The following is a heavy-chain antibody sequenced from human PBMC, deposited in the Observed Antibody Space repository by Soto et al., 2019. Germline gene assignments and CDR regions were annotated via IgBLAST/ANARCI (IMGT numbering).Heavy chain of an antibody. CDR3: ARSAQWDGFDP. D-gene: IGHD2-8*01. CDR1: AGSISTINYY. Sequence: QVQLQESGPGLVRPSQTLSLTCTVSAGSISTINYYWSWIRQHPEKGLEWIGYISYSGRTFYHSSLKSRVPISLATSKKQFSLTLTSVAAADTAVYSCARSAQWDGFDPWGQGTMVTVSS. J-gene: IGHJ3*01. CDR2: ISYSGRT. V-gene: IGHV4-31*03.